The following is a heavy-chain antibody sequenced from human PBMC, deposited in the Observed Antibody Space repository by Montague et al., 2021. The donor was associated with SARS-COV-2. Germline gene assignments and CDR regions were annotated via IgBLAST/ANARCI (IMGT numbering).Heavy chain of an antibody. CDR3: ARRGAPAGYCSSTSCPYYFDY. V-gene: IGHV5-10-1*01. Sequence: SGAEVKKPGESLRISCKGSGYSFTSYWISWVRQMPGKGLEWMGRIDPSDSYTNYSPSFQGHVTISADKSISTAYLQWSSLKASDTAMYYCARRGAPAGYCSSTSCPYYFDYWGQGTLVTVSS. CDR2: IDPSDSYT. J-gene: IGHJ4*02. CDR1: GYSFTSYW. D-gene: IGHD2-2*01.